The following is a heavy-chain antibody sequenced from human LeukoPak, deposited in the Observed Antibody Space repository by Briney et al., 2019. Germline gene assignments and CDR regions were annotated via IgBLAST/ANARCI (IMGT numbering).Heavy chain of an antibody. D-gene: IGHD3-10*01. J-gene: IGHJ4*02. CDR3: ARDWSRFGELLYY. Sequence: PGRSLRLSCAASGFTFSRSGMHWVRQAPGKGLEWVAVIWYDGSNKYYADSVKGRFTISRDNPKNTLYLQMNSLRAEDTAVYYCARDWSRFGELLYYWGQGTLVTVSS. CDR2: IWYDGSNK. CDR1: GFTFSRSG. V-gene: IGHV3-33*01.